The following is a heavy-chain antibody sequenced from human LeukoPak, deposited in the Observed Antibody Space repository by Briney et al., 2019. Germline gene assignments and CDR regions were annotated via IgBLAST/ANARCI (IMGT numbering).Heavy chain of an antibody. D-gene: IGHD1-1*01. V-gene: IGHV4-61*02. CDR2: IYSGST. Sequence: SQTLSLTCTVSGGSISRDSDYWSWIRQPAGKGLEWIGRIYSGSTDYNPSLRSRLTISVDTSKNQFSLKLSSVTAADTAVYYCARGRVSGTTLYFDYWGQGTLFTVSS. J-gene: IGHJ4*02. CDR1: GGSISRDSDY. CDR3: ARGRVSGTTLYFDY.